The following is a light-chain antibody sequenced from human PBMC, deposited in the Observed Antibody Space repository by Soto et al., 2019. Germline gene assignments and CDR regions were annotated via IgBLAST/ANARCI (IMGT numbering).Light chain of an antibody. CDR1: SSDIGAFKY. Sequence: QSALTQPASVSGSPGQAITISCTGTSSDIGAFKYVSWYQHHPGKVPKLIIFDVSDRPSGISNRFSGSKSDNTASLTISGLQTEDEADYYCSSYSTTAPLVLFGSGTKVTVL. J-gene: IGLJ1*01. CDR3: SSYSTTAPLVL. CDR2: DVS. V-gene: IGLV2-14*03.